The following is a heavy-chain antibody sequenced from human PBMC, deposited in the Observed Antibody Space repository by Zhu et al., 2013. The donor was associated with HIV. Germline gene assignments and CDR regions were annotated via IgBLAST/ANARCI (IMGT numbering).Heavy chain of an antibody. J-gene: IGHJ4*02. Sequence: QVQLVQSGAEVKKPGASVKVSCKASGYTFTSYYMHWVRQAPGQGLEWMGIINPSGGSTSYAQKFQGRVTMTRDTSTSTVYMELSSLRSEDTAVYYCARDVVHSSSDPYYFDYWGQGTLVTVSS. CDR3: ARDVVHSSSDPYYFDY. V-gene: IGHV1-46*01. CDR2: INPSGGST. CDR1: GYTFTSYY. D-gene: IGHD6-6*01.